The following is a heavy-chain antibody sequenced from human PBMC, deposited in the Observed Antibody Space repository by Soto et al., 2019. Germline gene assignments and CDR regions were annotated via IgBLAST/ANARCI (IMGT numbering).Heavy chain of an antibody. J-gene: IGHJ4*02. Sequence: ASVKVSCKASGYTFTSYDINWVRQATGQGLEWMGWMNPNSGNTGYAQKFQGRVTMTRNTSISTAYMELSSLRSEDTAVYYCARAPYYDSSGYSPFGYWGQGTLVTVSS. V-gene: IGHV1-8*01. CDR1: GYTFTSYD. CDR2: MNPNSGNT. CDR3: ARAPYYDSSGYSPFGY. D-gene: IGHD3-22*01.